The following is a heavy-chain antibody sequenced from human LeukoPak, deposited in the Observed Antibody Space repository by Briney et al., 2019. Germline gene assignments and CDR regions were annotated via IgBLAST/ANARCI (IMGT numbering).Heavy chain of an antibody. J-gene: IGHJ4*02. CDR1: GFTFSSYA. D-gene: IGHD3-9*01. V-gene: IGHV3-23*01. CDR3: AKAGKYFDWLLTFDY. CDR2: ISGSGGST. Sequence: GGSLRLSCAASGFTFSSYAMSWVRQAPGKGLEWVSAISGSGGSTYYADSVKGRFTISRDNSKNTLYLQMNSLRAEDTAAYYCAKAGKYFDWLLTFDYWGQGTLVTVSS.